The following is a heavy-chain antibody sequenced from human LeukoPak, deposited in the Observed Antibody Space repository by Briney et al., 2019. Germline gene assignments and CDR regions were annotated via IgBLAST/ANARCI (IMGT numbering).Heavy chain of an antibody. D-gene: IGHD3-22*01. CDR2: IYYSGST. V-gene: IGHV4-31*03. Sequence: SQTLSLTCSVSGGSISSGSYYWSWIRQHPGKGLEWIGYIYYSGSTYYNPSLKSRVTISVDTSKNQFSLKLSSVTAADTAVYYCAGAGHYDSSGYYYADAFDLWGQGTMVTVSS. J-gene: IGHJ3*01. CDR3: AGAGHYDSSGYYYADAFDL. CDR1: GGSISSGSYY.